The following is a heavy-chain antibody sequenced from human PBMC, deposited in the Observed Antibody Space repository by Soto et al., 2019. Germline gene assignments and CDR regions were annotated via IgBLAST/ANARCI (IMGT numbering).Heavy chain of an antibody. Sequence: QVQLVESGGGVVQPGGSLRLSCAASGFTFSSYAMHWVRQAPGKGLEWVAVISYDGSNKYYADSVKGRFTISRDNSKNTLYLQMNSLRAEDTAVYYCARETVVTARTPVWDYWGQGTLVTVSS. V-gene: IGHV3-30-3*01. D-gene: IGHD2-21*02. CDR3: ARETVVTARTPVWDY. J-gene: IGHJ4*02. CDR2: ISYDGSNK. CDR1: GFTFSSYA.